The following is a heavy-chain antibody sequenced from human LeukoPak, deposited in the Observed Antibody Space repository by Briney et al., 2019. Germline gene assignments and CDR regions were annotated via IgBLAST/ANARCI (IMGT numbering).Heavy chain of an antibody. CDR1: GYSFTSYW. Sequence: GESLKISCKGSGYSFTSYWIGWVRQMPGKGLEWMGIIYPGDSDTRYSPSFQGQVTISADKSISTAYLQWSSLKASDTAMYYCARHGSQSTDGLRGYYYPGELLNYYYGMDVWAKGPRSPSP. CDR2: IYPGDSDT. CDR3: ARHGSQSTDGLRGYYYPGELLNYYYGMDV. J-gene: IGHJ6*02. D-gene: IGHD3-22*01. V-gene: IGHV5-51*01.